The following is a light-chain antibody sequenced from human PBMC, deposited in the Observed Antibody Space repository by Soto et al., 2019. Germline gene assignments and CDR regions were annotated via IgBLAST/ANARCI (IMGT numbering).Light chain of an antibody. CDR2: AAS. Sequence: DIQMTQSPSSLSASVGDRVTITCRASQSMSRYLNWYQQKPGKAPKLLIYAASSLQSGVPSRFSGSGSGTDFTLTISSLQPEDFATYYCQQSYSNPKTFGQGTKVEIK. CDR3: QQSYSNPKT. V-gene: IGKV1-39*01. CDR1: QSMSRY. J-gene: IGKJ1*01.